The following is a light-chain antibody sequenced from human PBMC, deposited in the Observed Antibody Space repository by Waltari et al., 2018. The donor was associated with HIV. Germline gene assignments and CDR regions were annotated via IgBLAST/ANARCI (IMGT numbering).Light chain of an antibody. Sequence: QSVLTQPPSASGTPGQRVTISCSGASSDIGSTSVYWYQQLPGTAPKLLIYRNNQRPSGVPDRFSGSKSGTSASLAISGLRSEDEADYYCAAWDVSLRGAYVFGTGTKVAVL. CDR2: RNN. V-gene: IGLV1-47*01. J-gene: IGLJ1*01. CDR3: AAWDVSLRGAYV. CDR1: SSDIGSTS.